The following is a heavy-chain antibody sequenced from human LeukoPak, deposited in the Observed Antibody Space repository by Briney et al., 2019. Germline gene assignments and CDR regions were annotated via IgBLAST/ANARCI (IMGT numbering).Heavy chain of an antibody. CDR2: INYGGSGST. D-gene: IGHD3-9*01. J-gene: IGHJ5*02. CDR1: GGSISSSSYY. Sequence: SETLSLTCTVSGGSISSSSYYWGWLRQPPGKGLEWIGNINYGGSGSTYYNPSLKSRVTISVDTSRSQFSLKLNSVTAADTAVYYCARLPTGYPNWFDPWGQGTLVTVSS. V-gene: IGHV4-39*01. CDR3: ARLPTGYPNWFDP.